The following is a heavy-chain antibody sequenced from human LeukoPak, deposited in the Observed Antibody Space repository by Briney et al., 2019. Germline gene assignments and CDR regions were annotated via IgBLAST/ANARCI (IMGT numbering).Heavy chain of an antibody. Sequence: PGGSLRLSCAASGFIFNSHSMNWVRQAPGKGVEWVSSISSTSSYIYYADSVKSRLTISRDNAKNSLYLQMNSLRAEDTAVYYCARSSGWYHRGPDYYYYYMDVWGKGTTVTVS. J-gene: IGHJ6*03. CDR2: ISSTSSYI. D-gene: IGHD6-19*01. V-gene: IGHV3-21*01. CDR3: ARSSGWYHRGPDYYYYYMDV. CDR1: GFIFNSHS.